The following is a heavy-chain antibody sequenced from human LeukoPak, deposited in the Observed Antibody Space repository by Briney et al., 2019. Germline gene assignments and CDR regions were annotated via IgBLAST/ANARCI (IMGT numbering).Heavy chain of an antibody. CDR3: AKGAYDYIEMGYFDD. CDR1: GFRFSNFA. D-gene: IGHD5-12*01. Sequence: PGGSLRLSCAASGFRFSNFAMSWVRQAPGKGLEWVSLIIGSSCDTLYADSVKGRFTISRDISKNRLYLQMNSLRAEDTALYYCAKGAYDYIEMGYFDDWGQGTLVTASS. CDR2: IIGSSCDT. V-gene: IGHV3-23*01. J-gene: IGHJ4*02.